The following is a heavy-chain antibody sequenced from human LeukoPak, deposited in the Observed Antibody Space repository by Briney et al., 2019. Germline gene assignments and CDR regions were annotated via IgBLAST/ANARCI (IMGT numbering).Heavy chain of an antibody. Sequence: PGGSLRLSCAASGFTFSSYSMNWVRQAPGKGLEWVSSISSSSSYIYYADSVKGRFTISRDNAKNSLYLQMNSLRAEDTAVYYCARDGYDSSGYYWKNDYWGQGTLVTVSS. V-gene: IGHV3-21*01. CDR2: ISSSSSYI. J-gene: IGHJ4*02. D-gene: IGHD3-22*01. CDR3: ARDGYDSSGYYWKNDY. CDR1: GFTFSSYS.